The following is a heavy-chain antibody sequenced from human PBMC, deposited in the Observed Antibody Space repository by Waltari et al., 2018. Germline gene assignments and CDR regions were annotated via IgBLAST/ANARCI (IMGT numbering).Heavy chain of an antibody. CDR3: AQSHSGYDYYYCYYGMDV. D-gene: IGHD5-12*01. CDR1: GFSLSTSGMC. V-gene: IGHV2-70*01. Sequence: QVTLRESVPALVKPTQTLPLPCTFSGFSLSTSGMCVSWIRQPPGKALEWLALIDWDDDKYYSTSLNTRLTISKDTAKNQVVLTMTNMDPVDTATYYCAQSHSGYDYYYCYYGMDVCGQGTTVTVSS. J-gene: IGHJ6*02. CDR2: IDWDDDK.